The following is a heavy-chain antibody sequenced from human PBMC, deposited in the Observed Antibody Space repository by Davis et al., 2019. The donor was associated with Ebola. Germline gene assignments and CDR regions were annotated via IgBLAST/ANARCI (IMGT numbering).Heavy chain of an antibody. V-gene: IGHV1-18*01. J-gene: IGHJ4*02. Sequence: ASVKVSCKASGYTFTSYAISWVRQAPGQGPEWMGWISAYNGHTNYAQKFQGRVTMTRDTSTSTVYMELCSLRSEDTAVYYCARDPGGIVGAGFDYWGQGTLVTVSS. D-gene: IGHD1-26*01. CDR3: ARDPGGIVGAGFDY. CDR1: GYTFTSYA. CDR2: ISAYNGHT.